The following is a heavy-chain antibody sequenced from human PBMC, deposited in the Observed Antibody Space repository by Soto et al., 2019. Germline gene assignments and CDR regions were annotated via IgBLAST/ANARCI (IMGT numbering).Heavy chain of an antibody. CDR2: ISSSSSTI. CDR3: AREIMITFGGVIAPAYGMDV. Sequence: PGGSLRLSCAASGFTFSSYSMNWVRQAPGKGLEWVSYISSSSSTIYHADSVKGRFTISRDNAKNSLYLQMNSLRDEDTAVYYCAREIMITFGGVIAPAYGMDVWGQGTTVTVSS. CDR1: GFTFSSYS. D-gene: IGHD3-16*02. V-gene: IGHV3-48*02. J-gene: IGHJ6*02.